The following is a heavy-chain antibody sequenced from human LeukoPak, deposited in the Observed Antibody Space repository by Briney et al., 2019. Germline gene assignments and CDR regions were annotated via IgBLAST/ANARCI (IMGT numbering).Heavy chain of an antibody. J-gene: IGHJ4*02. CDR2: IYYSGST. V-gene: IGHV4-39*01. Sequence: GSIYYSGSTYYNPSLKSRVTISVDTSKNQFSLKLSSVTAADTAVYYCARRVGIAAAGTEDYWGQGTLVTVSS. D-gene: IGHD6-13*01. CDR3: ARRVGIAAAGTEDY.